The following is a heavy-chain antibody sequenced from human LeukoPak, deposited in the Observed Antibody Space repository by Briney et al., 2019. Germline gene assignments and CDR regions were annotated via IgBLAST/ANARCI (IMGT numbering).Heavy chain of an antibody. CDR1: GGSISSYY. CDR2: IYTSGST. D-gene: IGHD6-13*01. Sequence: PSETLSLTCTASGGSISSYYWSWIRQPAGKGLEWIGRIYTSGSTNYNPSLKSRVTMSVDTSKNQFSLKLSSVTAADTAVHYCASSGAAGNAFDIWGQGTMVTVSS. CDR3: ASSGAAGNAFDI. V-gene: IGHV4-4*07. J-gene: IGHJ3*02.